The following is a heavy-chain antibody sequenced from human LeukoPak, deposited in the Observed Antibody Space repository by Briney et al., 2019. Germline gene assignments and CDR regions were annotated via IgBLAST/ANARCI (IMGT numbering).Heavy chain of an antibody. J-gene: IGHJ6*02. V-gene: IGHV7-4-1*02. D-gene: IGHD3-16*01. CDR3: ARDGGSLDYYYYGMDV. CDR2: INTNTGIP. CDR1: GYTFTSYA. Sequence: GASVKVSCKASGYTFTSYAMNWVRQAPGQGGEWMGWINTNTGIPTYAQGFTGRFVFSLDTSVSTAYLQISSLKAEDTAVYYCARDGGSLDYYYYGMDVWGQGTTVTVSS.